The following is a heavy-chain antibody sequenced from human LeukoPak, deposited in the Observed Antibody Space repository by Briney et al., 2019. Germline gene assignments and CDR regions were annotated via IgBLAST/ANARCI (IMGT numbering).Heavy chain of an antibody. J-gene: IGHJ4*02. Sequence: GASVKVSCKASGYTFTSYGISWVRQAPGQGLEWMGWISAYNGNTNYALKLQGRVTMTTDTSTSTAYMELRSLRSDDTAVYYCARGSAMVRGPYDFDYWGQGTLVTVSS. D-gene: IGHD3-10*01. V-gene: IGHV1-18*01. CDR1: GYTFTSYG. CDR2: ISAYNGNT. CDR3: ARGSAMVRGPYDFDY.